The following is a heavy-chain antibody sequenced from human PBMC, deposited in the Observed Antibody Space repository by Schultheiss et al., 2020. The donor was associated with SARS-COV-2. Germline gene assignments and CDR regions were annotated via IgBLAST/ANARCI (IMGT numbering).Heavy chain of an antibody. Sequence: SETLSLTCTVSGGSISSGGYYWSWIRQPPGKGLEWIGSIYYSGSTNYNPSLKSRVTISVDTSKNQFSLKLSSVTAADTAVYYCARVPLPFGYYDFWSGYDYWYFDLWGRGTLVTVSS. D-gene: IGHD3-3*01. J-gene: IGHJ2*01. V-gene: IGHV4-61*08. CDR3: ARVPLPFGYYDFWSGYDYWYFDL. CDR2: IYYSGST. CDR1: GGSISSGGYY.